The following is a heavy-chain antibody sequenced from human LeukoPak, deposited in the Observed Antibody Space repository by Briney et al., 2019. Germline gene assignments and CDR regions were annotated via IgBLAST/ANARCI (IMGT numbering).Heavy chain of an antibody. Sequence: SETLSLTCTVSGGSISSYYWSWIRQPPGKGLEWIGYIYYSGGTNYNPSLKSRVTISVDTSKNQFSLKLSSVTAADTAVYYCARRRGGDYGMYYYYYMDVWGKGTTVTVSS. V-gene: IGHV4-59*01. J-gene: IGHJ6*03. CDR2: IYYSGGT. CDR1: GGSISSYY. CDR3: ARRRGGDYGMYYYYYMDV. D-gene: IGHD4-17*01.